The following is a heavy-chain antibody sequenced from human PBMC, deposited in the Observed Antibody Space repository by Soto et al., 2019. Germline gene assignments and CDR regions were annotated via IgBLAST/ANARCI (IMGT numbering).Heavy chain of an antibody. CDR3: ARAGQQLYYYYMDV. V-gene: IGHV3-74*01. J-gene: IGHJ6*03. CDR2: INSDGSST. D-gene: IGHD6-13*01. CDR1: GFTFSSYW. Sequence: EVQLVESGGGLVQPGGSLRLSCAASGFTFSSYWMHWVRQAPGKGLVWVSRINSDGSSTSYADSVKGRFTISRDNAKNTLYLQMNSLRAEDTAVYYCARAGQQLYYYYMDVWGKGTTVTVSS.